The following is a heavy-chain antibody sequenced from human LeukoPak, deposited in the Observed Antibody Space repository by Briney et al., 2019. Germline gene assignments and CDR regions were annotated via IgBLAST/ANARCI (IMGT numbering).Heavy chain of an antibody. V-gene: IGHV3-23*01. Sequence: GGSLRLSCAASGFTFSSHGMSWVRQAPGKGLEWVSTISGSAYNTYYADSVKGRFTISRDNPANTLYLQMNSLRAEDTALYYCAKHSGSYFIYYVDSWGQGTLVTVSS. CDR1: GFTFSSHG. J-gene: IGHJ4*02. CDR3: AKHSGSYFIYYVDS. D-gene: IGHD1-26*01. CDR2: ISGSAYNT.